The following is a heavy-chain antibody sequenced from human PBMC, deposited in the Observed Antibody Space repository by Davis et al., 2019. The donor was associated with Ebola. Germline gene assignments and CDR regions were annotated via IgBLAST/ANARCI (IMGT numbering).Heavy chain of an antibody. CDR1: GGSISSSAVHS. D-gene: IGHD1-1*01. Sequence: SETLSLTCTVSGGSISSSAVHSWSWIRQPPGKGLEWIGYIYPSGRTYYNPSLKSRATFSVDTSKNQFSLQLSSVTTADTAVYSCARDVPTTGIDYWGQGTLVTVSS. CDR3: ARDVPTTGIDY. J-gene: IGHJ4*02. V-gene: IGHV4-30-2*01. CDR2: IYPSGRT.